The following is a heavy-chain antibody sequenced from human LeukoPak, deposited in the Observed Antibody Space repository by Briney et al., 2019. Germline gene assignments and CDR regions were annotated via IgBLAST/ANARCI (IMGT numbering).Heavy chain of an antibody. CDR3: ARWDCSGGSCYSDFQR. CDR1: GFTFSSYS. V-gene: IGHV3-21*01. Sequence: GGSLRISCAASGFTFSSYSMNWVRQAPGKGLEWVSSISSSSSYKDYADSVKGRFTISRDNAKNSLYLQMNSLRAEDTAVYYCARWDCSGGSCYSDFQRWGQGTLVTVSS. CDR2: ISSSSSYK. D-gene: IGHD2-15*01. J-gene: IGHJ1*01.